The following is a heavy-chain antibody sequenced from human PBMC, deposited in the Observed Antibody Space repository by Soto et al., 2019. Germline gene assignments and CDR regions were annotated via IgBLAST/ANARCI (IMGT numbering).Heavy chain of an antibody. J-gene: IGHJ4*02. V-gene: IGHV3-23*01. Sequence: EVQLLESGGGLVQPGGSLRLSCAASGFTFSNYAMRWVRQAPGKALEWVSSINIVGGATNYADSVRGRFTMSRGDSRNTVFLQMNSLRAEDTAVYYCTKNYYFDSWGQGTLVTVSS. CDR3: TKNYYFDS. CDR2: INIVGGAT. CDR1: GFTFSNYA.